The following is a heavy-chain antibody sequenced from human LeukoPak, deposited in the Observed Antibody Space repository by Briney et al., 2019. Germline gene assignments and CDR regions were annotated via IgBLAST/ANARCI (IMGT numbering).Heavy chain of an antibody. Sequence: GGSLRLSCAASGFTFSSYAMHWVRQAPGKGLEGVAVISYDGSNKYYADSVKGRFTISRDNSKNTLYLQMNSLRAEDTAVYYCARTVVVAATWDDAFDIWGQGTMVTVSS. CDR1: GFTFSSYA. CDR3: ARTVVVAATWDDAFDI. D-gene: IGHD2-15*01. V-gene: IGHV3-30*04. J-gene: IGHJ3*02. CDR2: ISYDGSNK.